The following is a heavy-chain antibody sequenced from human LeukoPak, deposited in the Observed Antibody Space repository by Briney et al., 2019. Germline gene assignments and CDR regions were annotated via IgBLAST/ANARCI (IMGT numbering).Heavy chain of an antibody. CDR2: IYYSGST. CDR1: GGSISSSSYY. CDR3: ARASDSGSYINDAFDI. J-gene: IGHJ3*02. V-gene: IGHV4-39*07. Sequence: PSETLSLTCTVSGGSISSSSYYWGWIRQPPGKGLEWIGSIYYSGSTYYNPSLKSRVTISVDTSKNQFSLKLSSVTAADTAVYYCARASDSGSYINDAFDIWGQGTMVTVSS. D-gene: IGHD1-26*01.